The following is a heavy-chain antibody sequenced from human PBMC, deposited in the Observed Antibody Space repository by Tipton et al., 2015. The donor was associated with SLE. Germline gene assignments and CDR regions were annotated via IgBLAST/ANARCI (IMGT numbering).Heavy chain of an antibody. D-gene: IGHD6-19*01. CDR1: GFTFSSYW. CDR3: ARDPPSGWYGVDY. CDR2: IKQDGSEK. Sequence: SLRLSCAASGFTFSSYWMSWVRQAPGKGLEWVANIKQDGSEKYYVDSVKGRFTISRDNAKNSLYLQMNSLRAEVTAVYYCARDPPSGWYGVDYWGQGTLVTVSS. V-gene: IGHV3-7*05. J-gene: IGHJ4*02.